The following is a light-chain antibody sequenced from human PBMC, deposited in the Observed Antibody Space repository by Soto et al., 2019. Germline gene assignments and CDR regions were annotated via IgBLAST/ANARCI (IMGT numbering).Light chain of an antibody. J-gene: IGKJ4*01. V-gene: IGKV3-20*01. CDR1: XSVSSSY. CDR3: QQYGSSPPIT. CDR2: GAS. Sequence: EIVLTQSPGTLSLSPGERATLSCRASXSVSSSYLAWYXXKPGQAPRLLIYGASSRATGIPDRFSGSGSGTDFTLTISRLEPEDFAVYYCQQYGSSPPITFGGGTKVDIK.